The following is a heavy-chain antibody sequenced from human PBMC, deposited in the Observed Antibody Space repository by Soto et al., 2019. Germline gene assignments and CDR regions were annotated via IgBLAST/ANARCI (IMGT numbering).Heavy chain of an antibody. CDR3: TRDASRARSTLGWFEP. CDR1: GFTFRSFT. D-gene: IGHD6-13*01. V-gene: IGHV3-21*01. Sequence: PGGSLRLSCAASGFTFRSFTMNWVRQAPGKGLEWVSTISSNSAYIYYTDALRGRFTISRDNAKNSLHLQMNSLRAEDTAVYYCTRDASRARSTLGWFEPWGPGTPVTVSS. CDR2: ISSNSAYI. J-gene: IGHJ5*02.